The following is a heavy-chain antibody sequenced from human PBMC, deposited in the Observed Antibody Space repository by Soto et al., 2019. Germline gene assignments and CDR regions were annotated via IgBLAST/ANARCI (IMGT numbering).Heavy chain of an antibody. J-gene: IGHJ6*03. Sequence: EVQLVESGGGLVQPGRSLRLSCAASGFTFDDYAMHWVRQAPGKGLEWVSGISWNRGSIGYADSVKGRFTISRDNGKNSLYLQMTSLSAEVTALYYCAEGKYSTSSCSFYYYYMAVWGKGTTVTASS. D-gene: IGHD6-6*01. CDR3: AEGKYSTSSCSFYYYYMAV. V-gene: IGHV3-9*01. CDR1: GFTFDDYA. CDR2: ISWNRGSI.